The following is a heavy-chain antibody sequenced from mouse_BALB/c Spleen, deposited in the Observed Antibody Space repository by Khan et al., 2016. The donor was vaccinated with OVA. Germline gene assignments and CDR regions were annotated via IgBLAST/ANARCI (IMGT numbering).Heavy chain of an antibody. D-gene: IGHD2-2*01. CDR2: IDPSDSET. V-gene: IGHV1-61*01. Sequence: QVQLQQPGAELVRPGASVKLSCKASGYTFTSYWMNWVKQRPGHGLEWIGRIDPSDSETHYNQIFKDKATLTVDTSSTTAYMQLSSLTSEDSVVYYCARREKYGYDPSWFDYWGQGTLVTVSA. J-gene: IGHJ3*01. CDR3: ARREKYGYDPSWFDY. CDR1: GYTFTSYW.